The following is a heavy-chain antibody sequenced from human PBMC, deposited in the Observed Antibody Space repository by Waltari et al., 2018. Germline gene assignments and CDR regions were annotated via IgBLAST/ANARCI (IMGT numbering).Heavy chain of an antibody. D-gene: IGHD3-10*01. Sequence: QVQLQESGPGLVKPSETLSLTCTSPVGSISSYYWSWIRQPPGKGLEWIGYIYSSGSTNYNPSLKSRVIISVDTSKNQFSLKVRSMTAADTAVYYCARDRGYQDYWGQGTLVTVSS. V-gene: IGHV4-59*01. J-gene: IGHJ4*02. CDR1: VGSISSYY. CDR2: IYSSGST. CDR3: ARDRGYQDY.